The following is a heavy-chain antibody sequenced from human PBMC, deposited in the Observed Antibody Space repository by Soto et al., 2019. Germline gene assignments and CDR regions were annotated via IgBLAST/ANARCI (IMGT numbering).Heavy chain of an antibody. D-gene: IGHD3-10*01. J-gene: IGHJ4*02. V-gene: IGHV2-5*02. CDR3: ARAQWFWDPFDY. CDR1: GFSLNTASGVG. Sequence: QITLKESGPTVVKPTQTLTLTCTFSGFSLNTASGVGVGWIRQPPGKALEWRALVYWDDDKRYSPSLKRRLTTTKDTSNNQVVLTMTNMDLVDTATYYCARAQWFWDPFDYWGQGTLVTVSS. CDR2: VYWDDDK.